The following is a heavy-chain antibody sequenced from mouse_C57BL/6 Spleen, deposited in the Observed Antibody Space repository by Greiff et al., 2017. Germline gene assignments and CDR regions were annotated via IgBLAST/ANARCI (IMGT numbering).Heavy chain of an antibody. J-gene: IGHJ3*01. Sequence: QVQLQQSGAELVRPGSSVKLSCKASGYTFTSYWMHWVKQRPIQGLEWIGNIDPSDSETHYNQKFKDKATLTVDKSSSPAYMQLSNLTCEDSAVYDCARRGYGSPGLAYWGQGTLGTVSA. CDR3: ARRGYGSPGLAY. CDR1: GYTFTSYW. D-gene: IGHD1-1*01. CDR2: IDPSDSET. V-gene: IGHV1-52*01.